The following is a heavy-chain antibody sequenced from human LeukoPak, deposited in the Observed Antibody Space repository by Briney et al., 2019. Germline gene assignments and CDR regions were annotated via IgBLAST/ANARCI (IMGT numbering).Heavy chain of an antibody. CDR3: ARGSMVRGVTPPGVSYPPDY. CDR2: IYYSGST. J-gene: IGHJ4*02. CDR1: GGSISSYY. D-gene: IGHD3-10*01. V-gene: IGHV4-59*01. Sequence: PSETLSLTCTVSGGSISSYYWSWIRQPPGKGLEWIGYIYYSGSTNYNPSLKSRVTISVDTSKNQFSLKLSSVTAADPAVYYCARGSMVRGVTPPGVSYPPDYWGQGTLVTVSS.